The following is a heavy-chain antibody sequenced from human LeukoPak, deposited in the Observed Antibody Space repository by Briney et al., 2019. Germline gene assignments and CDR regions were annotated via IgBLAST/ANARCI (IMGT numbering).Heavy chain of an antibody. CDR2: IKTDGSST. CDR3: ARESSSSDAFDI. Sequence: GGSLRLSCAASGFTFSSYAMTWVRQAPGKGLVWVSRIKTDGSSTSYADSVKGRFTISRDNAKNTLYLQINGLRAEDTAVYYCARESSSSDAFDIWGQGTMVTVSS. V-gene: IGHV3-74*01. D-gene: IGHD6-6*01. CDR1: GFTFSSYA. J-gene: IGHJ3*02.